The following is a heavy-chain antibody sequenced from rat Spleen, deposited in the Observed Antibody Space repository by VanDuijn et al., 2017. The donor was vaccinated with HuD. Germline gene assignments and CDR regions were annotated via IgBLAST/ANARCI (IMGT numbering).Heavy chain of an antibody. V-gene: IGHV4-2*01. J-gene: IGHJ2*01. CDR2: INKDSSTI. D-gene: IGHD1-9*01. CDR1: GLHFHAYW. Sequence: EVQLVEPGGGLVQPGSSLKLSRAASGLHFHAYWIGWVRQAPGTGLEWIRAINKDSSTINYTPSLKDKFTISRDNAQNTLYLQMSKLGSEDTAIYYCARRGIGYYGYTPEYYWGQGVMVTVSS. CDR3: ARRGIGYYGYTPEYY.